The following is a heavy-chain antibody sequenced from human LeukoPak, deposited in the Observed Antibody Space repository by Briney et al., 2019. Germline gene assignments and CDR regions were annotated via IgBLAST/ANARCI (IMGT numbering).Heavy chain of an antibody. CDR2: MNPNSGNT. Sequence: GASVKVSCKASGYTFTSYDINWVRQATGQGLEWMGWMNPNSGNTGYAQKFQGRVTMTRNTSISTAYMELSSLRSEDTAVYYCARRRGYSGSYYFDYWGQGTLVTVSS. D-gene: IGHD1-26*01. J-gene: IGHJ4*02. CDR1: GYTFTSYD. CDR3: ARRRGYSGSYYFDY. V-gene: IGHV1-8*01.